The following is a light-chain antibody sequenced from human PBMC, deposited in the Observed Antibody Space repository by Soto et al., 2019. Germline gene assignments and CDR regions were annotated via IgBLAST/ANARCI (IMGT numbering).Light chain of an antibody. CDR2: SIS. J-gene: IGLJ3*02. CDR1: TGAVTSGYY. CDR3: LLFYGGAQLGV. Sequence: QAVVTQEPSLTVSPGGTVTLTCASSTGAVTSGYYPNWFQQKPGQAPRALIYSISNKHSWTPARFSVSLLGGKAALTLSGVQPEDEAEYYCLLFYGGAQLGVFGGGTKLTVL. V-gene: IGLV7-43*01.